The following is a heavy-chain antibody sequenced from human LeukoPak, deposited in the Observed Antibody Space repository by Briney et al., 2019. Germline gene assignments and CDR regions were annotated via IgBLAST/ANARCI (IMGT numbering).Heavy chain of an antibody. Sequence: SETLSLTCTVSGGSISNYYWSWIRQPPGKGLEWIGYIFYTGSINYNPSLRGRVTISVDTSKSQFSLRLSSVTAADTAVYYCARVTAAGVGYWGQGTLVTVSS. CDR3: ARVTAAGVGY. CDR2: IFYTGSI. CDR1: GGSISNYY. D-gene: IGHD6-13*01. V-gene: IGHV4-59*08. J-gene: IGHJ4*02.